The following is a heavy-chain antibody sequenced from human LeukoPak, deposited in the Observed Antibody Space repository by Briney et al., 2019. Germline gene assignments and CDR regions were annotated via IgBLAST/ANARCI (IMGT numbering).Heavy chain of an antibody. D-gene: IGHD3-3*01. V-gene: IGHV4-61*02. CDR1: GGSISSGSYY. CDR2: IYTSGST. CDR3: ARDGEWTDNGWFDP. Sequence: SETLSLTCTVSGGSISSGSYYWSWIRQPAGKGLEWLGRIYTSGSTNYNPSLKSRVTISVDTSKNQFSLKLSSVTAADTAVYYCARDGEWTDNGWFDPWGQGTLVTVSS. J-gene: IGHJ5*02.